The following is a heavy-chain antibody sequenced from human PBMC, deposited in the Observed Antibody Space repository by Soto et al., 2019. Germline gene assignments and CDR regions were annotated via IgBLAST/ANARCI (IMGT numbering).Heavy chain of an antibody. J-gene: IGHJ4*02. CDR1: GYTFTSYG. Sequence: ASVKVSCKASGYTFTSYGISWVRQAPGQGLEWMGWISAYNGNTNYAQKLQGRVTMTTDTSTSTAYMELRSLRSDDTAVYYCARERAAYVTGERYYFDYWGQGTLVTVPS. CDR3: ARERAAYVTGERYYFDY. D-gene: IGHD7-27*01. V-gene: IGHV1-18*01. CDR2: ISAYNGNT.